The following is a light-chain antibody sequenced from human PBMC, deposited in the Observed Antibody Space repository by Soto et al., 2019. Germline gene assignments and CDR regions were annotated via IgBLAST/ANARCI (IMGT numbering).Light chain of an antibody. CDR2: GAS. CDR1: QSVSSS. CDR3: QEYGTSFTWT. Sequence: ELVLTQSPATLSLSAGERATLXCRXSQSVSSSLAWYQQKPGQAPSLLIYGASTRATGIPARFSGSGSGTEFTLTISSLQPEDFATYFCQEYGTSFTWTFGQGTKVDIK. V-gene: IGKV3-15*01. J-gene: IGKJ1*01.